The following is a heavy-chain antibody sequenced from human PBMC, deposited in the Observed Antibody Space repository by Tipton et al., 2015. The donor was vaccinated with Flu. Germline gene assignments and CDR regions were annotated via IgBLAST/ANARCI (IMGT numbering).Heavy chain of an antibody. CDR1: GYSFTSYW. J-gene: IGHJ4*02. D-gene: IGHD4-17*01. CDR3: ARRRADYGDYFFDY. Sequence: VQLVQSGPEVKKPGESLKISCKGSGYSFTSYWIGWVRQVPGKGLEWMGIIYPGDSDTRYSPSIQGQVTISADKSISTAYLQWSSLKAPDTAMHYCARRRADYGDYFFDYWGQGTLVTVSS. V-gene: IGHV5-51*03. CDR2: IYPGDSDT.